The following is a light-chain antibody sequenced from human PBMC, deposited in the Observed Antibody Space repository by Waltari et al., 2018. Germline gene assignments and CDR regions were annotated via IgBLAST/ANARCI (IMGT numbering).Light chain of an antibody. V-gene: IGKV1-39*01. CDR3: QQSYSTPYT. CDR2: SAS. CDR1: QTISNF. Sequence: DIQVTQSPSSLSASVGDRVTITCRASQTISNFLNWDQQKPGKVPKLLIYSASSLQSGVPSRFSGSRSGTDFTLTISSLQPEDFATYYCQQSYSTPYTFGQGTKLEIK. J-gene: IGKJ2*01.